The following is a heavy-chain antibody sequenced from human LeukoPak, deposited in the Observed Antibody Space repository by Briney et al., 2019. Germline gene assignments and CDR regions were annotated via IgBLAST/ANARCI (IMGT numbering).Heavy chain of an antibody. J-gene: IGHJ4*02. CDR1: GFTFSTSN. D-gene: IGHD3-3*01. Sequence: AGGSLRLSCAASGFTFSTSNMNWVRQTPEKGLGWVSTITPGGSNMYYHDSVKGRFTISRDNAKNLLFLQMNSLRAEDTAVYYCASWSGSSVLDYWGQGTLVTVSS. CDR2: ITPGGSNM. CDR3: ASWSGSSVLDY. V-gene: IGHV3-21*01.